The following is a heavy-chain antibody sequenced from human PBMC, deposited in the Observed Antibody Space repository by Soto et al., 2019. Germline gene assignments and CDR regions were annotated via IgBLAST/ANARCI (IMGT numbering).Heavy chain of an antibody. CDR1: GFSLNTRGVG. CDR3: AHAFFTLWGYGMDV. J-gene: IGHJ6*02. CDR2: IYWDDDK. Sequence: QITLKESGPTLVKPTQTLTPTCTFSGFSLNTRGVGVGWIRQPPGKALEWLALIYWDDDKRYSPSLSDRVTVTKDTSKNQVVLTLTNMDPVDTATYYCAHAFFTLWGYGMDVWGQGTTVTVSS. D-gene: IGHD3-16*01. V-gene: IGHV2-5*02.